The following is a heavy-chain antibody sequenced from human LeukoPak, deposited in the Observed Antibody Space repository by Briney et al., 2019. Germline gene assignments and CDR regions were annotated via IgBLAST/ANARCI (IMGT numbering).Heavy chain of an antibody. CDR3: ARDYYGSGSYDWFDP. Sequence: GASVKVSCKASGGTFSSYAISWVRQAPGQGLEWMGWISAYNGNTNYAQKLQGRVTMTTDTSTSTAYMELRSLRSDDTAVYYCARDYYGSGSYDWFDPWGQGTLVTVSS. V-gene: IGHV1-18*01. CDR2: ISAYNGNT. D-gene: IGHD3-10*01. J-gene: IGHJ5*02. CDR1: GGTFSSYA.